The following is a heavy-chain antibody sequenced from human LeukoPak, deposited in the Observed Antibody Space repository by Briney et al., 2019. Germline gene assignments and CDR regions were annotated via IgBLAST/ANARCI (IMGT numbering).Heavy chain of an antibody. V-gene: IGHV3-23*01. Sequence: GGSLRLSCAASGFTFSTYDMYWVRQAPGKGLECVASISRNSGAYTYYAASVKGRFTISRDNSRSTLYLQMNGLRAEDTAVYYCSKKGQNGDYGKPDWGQGTLVTVPS. CDR1: GFTFSTYD. D-gene: IGHD4-17*01. J-gene: IGHJ4*02. CDR2: ISRNSGAYT. CDR3: SKKGQNGDYGKPD.